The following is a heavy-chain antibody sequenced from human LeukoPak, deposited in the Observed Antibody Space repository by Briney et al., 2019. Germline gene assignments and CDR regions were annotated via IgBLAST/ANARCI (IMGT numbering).Heavy chain of an antibody. V-gene: IGHV4-39*07. CDR1: GGSISSSSYY. CDR2: IYYSGST. D-gene: IGHD3-3*01. J-gene: IGHJ4*02. CDR3: ARVAIFDLRYFDY. Sequence: SETLSLTCTVSGGSISSSSYYWGWIRQPPGKGLEWIGSIYYSGSTYYNPSLKSRVTISVDTSKNQFSLKLSSVTAADTAVYYCARVAIFDLRYFDYWGQGTLVTVSS.